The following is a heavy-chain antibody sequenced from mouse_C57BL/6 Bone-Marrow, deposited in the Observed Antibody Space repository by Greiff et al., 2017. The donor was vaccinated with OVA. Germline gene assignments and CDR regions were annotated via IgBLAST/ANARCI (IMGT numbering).Heavy chain of an antibody. CDR1: GYTFTSYW. V-gene: IGHV1-72*01. CDR3: ARSLITTVAPGAY. CDR2: IDPNSGGT. D-gene: IGHD1-1*01. Sequence: QVQLQQPGAELVKPGASVKLSCKASGYTFTSYWMHWVKQRPGRGLEWIGRIDPNSGGTKYNEKFKSKATLTVDKPSSTAYMQLSSLTSEDSAVYYCARSLITTVAPGAYWGQGTLVTVSA. J-gene: IGHJ3*01.